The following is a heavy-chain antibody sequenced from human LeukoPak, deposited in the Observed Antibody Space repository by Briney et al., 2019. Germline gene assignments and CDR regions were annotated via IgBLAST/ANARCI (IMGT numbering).Heavy chain of an antibody. J-gene: IGHJ4*02. D-gene: IGHD5-18*01. CDR3: ARGAFDTAMVDY. CDR2: IIPIFGTA. V-gene: IGHV1-69*05. Sequence: SVKVSRKASGGTFSSYAISWVRQAPGQGLEWMGRIIPIFGTANYAQKFQGRVTITTDESTSTAYMELSSLRSEDTAVYYCARGAFDTAMVDYWGQGTLVTVSS. CDR1: GGTFSSYA.